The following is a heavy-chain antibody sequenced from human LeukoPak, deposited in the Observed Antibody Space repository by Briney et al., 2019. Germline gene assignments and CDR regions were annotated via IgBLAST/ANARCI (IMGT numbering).Heavy chain of an antibody. CDR3: ATVSTITMVRGVIKAFPYFDY. D-gene: IGHD3-10*01. J-gene: IGHJ4*02. CDR1: GFTFSDYY. V-gene: IGHV3-11*01. CDR2: ISSSGSTI. Sequence: KAGGSLRLSCAASGFTFSDYYMSWIRQAPGKGLEWVSYISSSGSTIYYADSVKGRFTISRDNAKNSLYLQMNSLRAEDTAVYYCATVSTITMVRGVIKAFPYFDYWGQGTLVTVSS.